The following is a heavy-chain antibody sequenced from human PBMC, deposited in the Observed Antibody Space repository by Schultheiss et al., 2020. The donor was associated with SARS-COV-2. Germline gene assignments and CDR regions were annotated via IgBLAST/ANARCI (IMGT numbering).Heavy chain of an antibody. CDR3: ARDSRANNWFDP. V-gene: IGHV4-31*03. CDR2: IYYTGST. Sequence: SETLSLTCTVSGGSISSSSYYWSWIRQPPGKGLEWIGYIYYTGSTYYNPSLKSRVTASVDTSKNQFSLKLSSVTAADTAVYYCARDSRANNWFDPWGQGTLVTVSS. CDR1: GGSISSSSYY. J-gene: IGHJ5*02. D-gene: IGHD2-2*01.